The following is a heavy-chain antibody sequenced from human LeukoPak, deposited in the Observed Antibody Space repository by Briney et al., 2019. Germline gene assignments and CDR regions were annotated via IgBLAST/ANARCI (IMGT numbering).Heavy chain of an antibody. D-gene: IGHD6-13*01. CDR1: GGSISSGSYY. V-gene: IGHV4-61*02. J-gene: IGHJ5*02. CDR3: AREGIAAALYNWFDP. CDR2: IYTSGST. Sequence: SETLSLTCTVSGGSISSGSYYWSWIRRPAGKGLEWIGRIYTSGSTNYNPSLKSRVTISVDTSKNQFSLKLSSVTAADTAVYYCAREGIAAALYNWFDPWGQGTLVTVSS.